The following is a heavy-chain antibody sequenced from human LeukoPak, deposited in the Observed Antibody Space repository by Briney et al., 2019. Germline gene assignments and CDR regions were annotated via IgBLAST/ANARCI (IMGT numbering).Heavy chain of an antibody. V-gene: IGHV3-11*04. CDR3: AGGVQFFDS. Sequence: GGSLRLSCAASGFTVSSNYMSWVRQAPGKGLEWLAFVSSSGTNMYYTDSVKGRFTISRDNAKNALYLRMNSLRAEDTAVYYCAGGVQFFDSWGQGTLVTVSS. CDR1: GFTVSSNY. CDR2: VSSSGTNM. D-gene: IGHD3-16*01. J-gene: IGHJ4*02.